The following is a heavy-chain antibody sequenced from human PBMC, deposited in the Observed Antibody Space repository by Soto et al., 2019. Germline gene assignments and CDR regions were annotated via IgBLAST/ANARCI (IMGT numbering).Heavy chain of an antibody. D-gene: IGHD2-21*02. V-gene: IGHV4-59*01. CDR3: ARVTADSFDY. Sequence: SETLSLTCTVSGGSISSYYWSWIRQPPGKGLEWIGYIYYSGSTNYNPSLKSRVTISVDTSKNQFSLKLSSVTAVDTAVYYCARVTADSFDYWGQGTLVTVSS. CDR2: IYYSGST. J-gene: IGHJ4*02. CDR1: GGSISSYY.